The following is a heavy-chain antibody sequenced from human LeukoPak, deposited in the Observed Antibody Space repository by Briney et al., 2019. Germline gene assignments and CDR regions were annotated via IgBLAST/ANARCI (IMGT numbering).Heavy chain of an antibody. V-gene: IGHV1-69*13. D-gene: IGHD6-19*01. CDR3: ARGSSGWSPFHY. CDR2: IIPIFGTA. Sequence: SVKVSCKASGGTFSSYAISWVRQAPGQGLEWMGGIIPIFGTANYAQKFQGRVTITADESTSTAYMELSSLRSEDTAVYYCARGSSGWSPFHYWGQGTPVTVSS. J-gene: IGHJ4*02. CDR1: GGTFSSYA.